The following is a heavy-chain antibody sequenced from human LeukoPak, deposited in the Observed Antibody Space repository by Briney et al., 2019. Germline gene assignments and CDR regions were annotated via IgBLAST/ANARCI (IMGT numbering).Heavy chain of an antibody. CDR2: ISYDGSNK. CDR3: AREGRGQLVHVDYFDY. V-gene: IGHV3-30*04. J-gene: IGHJ4*02. D-gene: IGHD6-6*01. Sequence: AGGSLRLSCAASGFTFSSYAMHWVRQAPGKGLEWVAVISYDGSNKYYADSVKGRFTISRDNSKNTLYLQMNSLRAEDTAVYYCAREGRGQLVHVDYFDYWGQGTLVTVSS. CDR1: GFTFSSYA.